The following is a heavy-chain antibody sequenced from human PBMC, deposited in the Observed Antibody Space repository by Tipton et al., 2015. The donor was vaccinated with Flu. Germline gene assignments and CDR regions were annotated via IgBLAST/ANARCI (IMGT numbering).Heavy chain of an antibody. J-gene: IGHJ6*02. V-gene: IGHV3-21*06. CDR3: VRGGEGGYNYGGSDYYYYGLDV. Sequence: SLRLSCEASGFTFSSYSINWVRQAPGKGLEWVSSISSSSTHIYYADSVKGRFTIFRDNAKNSLYLQMNSLRVEDTAVYYCVRGGEGGYNYGGSDYYYYGLDVWGQGTTVTVSS. CDR1: GFTFSSYS. CDR2: ISSSSTHI. D-gene: IGHD5-18*01.